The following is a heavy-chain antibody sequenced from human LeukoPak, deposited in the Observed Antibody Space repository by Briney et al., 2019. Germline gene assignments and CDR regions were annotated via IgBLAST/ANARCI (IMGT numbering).Heavy chain of an antibody. Sequence: ASVKVSCKASGYTFTGYYMHWVRQAPGQGLEWMGWINPNSGGTNYAQKFQGRVTMTRDTSISTAYMELSRLRSDDTAVYYCARVAHHDFWSGYYTWGQGTLVTVSS. V-gene: IGHV1-2*02. CDR3: ARVAHHDFWSGYYT. CDR1: GYTFTGYY. CDR2: INPNSGGT. J-gene: IGHJ5*02. D-gene: IGHD3-3*01.